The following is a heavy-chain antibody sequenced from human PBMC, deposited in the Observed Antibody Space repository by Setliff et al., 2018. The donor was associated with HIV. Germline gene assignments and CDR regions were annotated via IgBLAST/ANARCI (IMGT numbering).Heavy chain of an antibody. CDR2: INHSGST. J-gene: IGHJ6*03. D-gene: IGHD1-7*01. V-gene: IGHV4-34*01. CDR1: GGSFSGYY. CDR3: ARDRYTWSYGKNYMDV. Sequence: KPSETLSLTCAVYGGSFSGYYWSWIRQPPGKGLEWIGEINHSGSTNYNPSLKSRVTISVDTSKNQFSLKLSSVTAADTAVYYCARDRYTWSYGKNYMDVWGKGTTVTVSS.